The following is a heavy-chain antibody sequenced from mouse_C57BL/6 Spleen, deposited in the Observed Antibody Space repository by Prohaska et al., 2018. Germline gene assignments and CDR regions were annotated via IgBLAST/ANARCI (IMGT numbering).Heavy chain of an antibody. CDR1: GYAFSSSW. J-gene: IGHJ1*03. CDR3: AYSNYWYFDV. V-gene: IGHV1-82*01. Sequence: STQSTWEASGYAFSSSWMNWVKQRPGKGLEWIGRIYPGDGDTNYNGKFKGKATLTADKSSSTAYMQLSSLTSEDSAVYFCAYSNYWYFDVWGTGTTVTVSS. CDR2: IYPGDGDT. D-gene: IGHD2-5*01.